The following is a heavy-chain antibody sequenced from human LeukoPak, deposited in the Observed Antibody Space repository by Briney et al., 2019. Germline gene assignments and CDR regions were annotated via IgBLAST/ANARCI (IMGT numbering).Heavy chain of an antibody. CDR3: ARIPGRLRADYYYYYMDV. V-gene: IGHV1-18*01. CDR1: GYTFTSYG. D-gene: IGHD5-12*01. J-gene: IGHJ6*03. CDR2: ISAYNGNT. Sequence: ASVKVSCKASGYTFTSYGISWVRQAPGQGLEWMGWISAYNGNTNYAQKLQGRVTMTTDTSTSTAYMELRGLRSDDTAVYYCARIPGRLRADYYYYYMDVWGKGTTVTVSS.